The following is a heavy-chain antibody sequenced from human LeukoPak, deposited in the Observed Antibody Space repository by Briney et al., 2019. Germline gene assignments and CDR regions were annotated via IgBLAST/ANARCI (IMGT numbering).Heavy chain of an antibody. Sequence: SETLSLTCTVSGGSISSSSSYWGWIRQPPGKGLEWIGSIYYSGSTYYNPSLKSRVTISVDTSKNQFSLKLSSVTAADTAVYYCARGDIKWGSTGCCTIDYWGQGTLVTVSS. V-gene: IGHV4-39*07. D-gene: IGHD2-2*02. J-gene: IGHJ4*02. CDR1: GGSISSSSSY. CDR3: ARGDIKWGSTGCCTIDY. CDR2: IYYSGST.